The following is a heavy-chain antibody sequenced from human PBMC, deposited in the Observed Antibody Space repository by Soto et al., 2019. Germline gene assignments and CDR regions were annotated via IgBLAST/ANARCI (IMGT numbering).Heavy chain of an antibody. CDR1: GGSISSGGYY. CDR2: IYYSGST. CDR3: ARGRYFDWLLGG. J-gene: IGHJ4*02. Sequence: LSLTCTVSGGSISSGGYYWSWIRQHPGKGLEWIGYIYYSGSTYYNPSLKSRVTISVDTSKNQFSLKLSSVTAADTAVYYCARGRYFDWLLGGWGQGTLVTVSS. D-gene: IGHD3-9*01. V-gene: IGHV4-31*03.